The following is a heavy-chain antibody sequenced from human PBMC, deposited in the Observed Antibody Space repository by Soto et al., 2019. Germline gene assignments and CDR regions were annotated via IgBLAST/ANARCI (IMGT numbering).Heavy chain of an antibody. Sequence: ASVNVSCKASGATFSFYTTNWVRQAPGLGLEWMGRVNPILSMSNYAQKFQGRLTITADTSTNTAYMELRSLFSEDTAIYYCARGHEFGGNSDAYDIWGQGTVVTVSS. V-gene: IGHV1-69*02. CDR3: ARGHEFGGNSDAYDI. J-gene: IGHJ3*02. CDR1: GATFSFYT. D-gene: IGHD2-21*01. CDR2: VNPILSMS.